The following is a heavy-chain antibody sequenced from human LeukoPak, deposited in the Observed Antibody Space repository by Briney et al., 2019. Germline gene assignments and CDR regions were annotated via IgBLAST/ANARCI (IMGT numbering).Heavy chain of an antibody. J-gene: IGHJ4*02. Sequence: PGGSLRLSCAASGFTFSSYAMSWVRQAPGKGLEWVSGINWNGGSTGYADSVKGRFTISRDNAKNSLYLQMNSLRAEDTAVYYCAKDGRAGWTHPYYFDYWGQGTLVTVSS. CDR3: AKDGRAGWTHPYYFDY. D-gene: IGHD6-19*01. V-gene: IGHV3-20*04. CDR1: GFTFSSYA. CDR2: INWNGGST.